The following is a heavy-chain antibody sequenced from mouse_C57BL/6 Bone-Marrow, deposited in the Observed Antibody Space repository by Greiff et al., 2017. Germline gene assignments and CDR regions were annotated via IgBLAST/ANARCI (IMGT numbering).Heavy chain of an antibody. CDR1: GYTFTNYW. Sequence: VQLQESGAELVRPGTSVKMSCKASGYTFTNYWIGWAKQRPGHGLEWIGDIYPGGGYTNYNEKFKGKATLTADKSSSTAYMQFSSLTSEDSAIYYCARDYGNYVDYWGQGTTLTVSS. D-gene: IGHD1-1*01. CDR2: IYPGGGYT. CDR3: ARDYGNYVDY. V-gene: IGHV1-63*01. J-gene: IGHJ2*01.